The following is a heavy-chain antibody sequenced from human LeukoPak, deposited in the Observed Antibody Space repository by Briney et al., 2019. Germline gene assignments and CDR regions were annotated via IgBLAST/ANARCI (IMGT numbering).Heavy chain of an antibody. V-gene: IGHV3-9*03. CDR2: ISWNSGSI. CDR1: GFTFDDYA. J-gene: IGHJ4*02. D-gene: IGHD6-13*01. Sequence: PGGSLRLSCAASGFTFDDYAMHWVRQAPGKGLEWVSGISWNSGSIGYADSVKGRFTISRDNAKNSLYLQMNSLRAEDMALYYCAKGASWDSSSWLLLDYWGQGTLVTVSS. CDR3: AKGASWDSSSWLLLDY.